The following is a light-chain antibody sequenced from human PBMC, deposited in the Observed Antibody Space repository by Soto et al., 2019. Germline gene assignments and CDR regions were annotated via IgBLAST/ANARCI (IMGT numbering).Light chain of an antibody. CDR2: DVS. CDR3: NSYTTSNTRQIV. V-gene: IGLV2-14*01. Sequence: QSALTQPASVSGSPGQSITISCTGTSSDVGGYNYVSWYQQHPGKAPKFMIYDVSNRPSGVSTRFSGSKSGNTASLTTSGLQAEDEADYYCNSYTTSNTRQIVFGTGTEVTVL. J-gene: IGLJ1*01. CDR1: SSDVGGYNY.